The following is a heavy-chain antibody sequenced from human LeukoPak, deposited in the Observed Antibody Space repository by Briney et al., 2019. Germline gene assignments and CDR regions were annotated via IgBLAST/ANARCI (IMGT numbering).Heavy chain of an antibody. Sequence: SETLSLTCAVYGGSFSGYYWSWIRQPPGKGLEWIGEINHSGSTNYNPSLKSRVTISVDTSKNQFSLKLSSVTAADTAVYYCAHTLMGEWLDYWGQGTLVTVSS. CDR1: GGSFSGYY. CDR2: INHSGST. CDR3: AHTLMGEWLDY. D-gene: IGHD3-16*01. V-gene: IGHV4-34*01. J-gene: IGHJ4*02.